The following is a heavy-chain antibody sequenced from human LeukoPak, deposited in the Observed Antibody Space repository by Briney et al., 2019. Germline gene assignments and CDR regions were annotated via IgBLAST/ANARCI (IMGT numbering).Heavy chain of an antibody. CDR3: AKGLAYTGYDYWFDP. J-gene: IGHJ5*02. D-gene: IGHD5-12*01. V-gene: IGHV3-23*01. Sequence: GGSLRLSCAVSGFTFSDYAMSWVRQAPGKWLEWVSGISGSGAYSYYADSVKGRFTISRDNSKNTLYMQMNSLRAADTAVYYCAKGLAYTGYDYWFDPWGQGTLVTVSS. CDR1: GFTFSDYA. CDR2: ISGSGAYS.